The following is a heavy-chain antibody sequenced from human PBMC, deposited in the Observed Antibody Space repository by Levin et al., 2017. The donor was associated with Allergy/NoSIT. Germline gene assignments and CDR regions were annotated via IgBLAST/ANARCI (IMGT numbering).Heavy chain of an antibody. V-gene: IGHV1-69*13. CDR3: ARDPHRGVYGSGRATYYYYMDV. Sequence: ASVKVSCKASGGTFSSYAISWVRQAPGQGLEWMGGIIPIFGTANYAQKFQGRVTITADESTSTAYMELSSLRSEDTAVYYCARDPHRGVYGSGRATYYYYMDVWGKGTTVTVSS. CDR2: IIPIFGTA. D-gene: IGHD3-10*01. CDR1: GGTFSSYA. J-gene: IGHJ6*03.